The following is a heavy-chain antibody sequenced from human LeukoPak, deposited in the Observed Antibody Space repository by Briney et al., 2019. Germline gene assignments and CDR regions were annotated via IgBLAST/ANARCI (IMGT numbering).Heavy chain of an antibody. CDR3: ARSPNYESGVYYTGVCTFDS. V-gene: IGHV4-39*01. J-gene: IGHJ4*02. D-gene: IGHD3-22*01. Sequence: SETLSLTCTVSGGSISSSSYYWGWIRQPPGKGLEWIGSIYYSGSTYYNPSLKSRVTISVDTSKNQFSLNLSSVTAADTAVYYWARSPNYESGVYYTGVCTFDSWGKETLFTVPS. CDR2: IYYSGST. CDR1: GGSISSSSYY.